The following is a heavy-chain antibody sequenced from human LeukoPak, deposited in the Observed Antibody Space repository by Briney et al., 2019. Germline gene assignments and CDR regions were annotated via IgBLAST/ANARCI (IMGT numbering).Heavy chain of an antibody. D-gene: IGHD5-12*01. CDR1: AFTVSTNY. J-gene: IGHJ3*02. V-gene: IGHV3-66*01. CDR2: IYSGGST. Sequence: GGSLRLSCAASAFTVSTNYMSWVRQAPGKGLEWVSIIYSGGSTYYADSVKGRFSISRDISQNTLHLQMNSLRAEDTAVYYCARGLRYCAYATVRGYAVDIWGQGTMVTVSS. CDR3: ARGLRYCAYATVRGYAVDI.